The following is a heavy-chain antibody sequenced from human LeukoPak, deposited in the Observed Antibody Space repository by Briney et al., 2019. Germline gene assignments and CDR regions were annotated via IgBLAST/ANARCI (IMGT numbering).Heavy chain of an antibody. V-gene: IGHV4-39*01. CDR3: ARRRYYDGSGYLG. CDR1: GDSVSRSDSY. CDR2: IYYSGRT. D-gene: IGHD3-22*01. Sequence: PSETLSLTCSVSGDSVSRSDSYWHWIRQPPGKGLEWIGTIYYSGRTYYSPSLKSRVTMSVDPSNNQFSLNLRSVTAADTALYYCARRRYYDGSGYLGWVQGTLLSVSS. J-gene: IGHJ1*01.